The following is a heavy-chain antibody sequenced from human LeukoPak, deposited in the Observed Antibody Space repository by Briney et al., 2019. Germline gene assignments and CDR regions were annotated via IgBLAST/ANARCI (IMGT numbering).Heavy chain of an antibody. CDR3: ARLDTAMVYFDY. CDR1: GGSISSSSYY. D-gene: IGHD5-18*01. CDR2: IYYSGST. V-gene: IGHV4-39*01. Sequence: SETLSLTCTVSGGSISSSSYYWGGIRQSPGKGVEGIGSIYYSGSTYYNPSLKSRVTISVDTSKNQFSLKLSSVTAADTAVYYCARLDTAMVYFDYWGQGTLVTVSS. J-gene: IGHJ4*02.